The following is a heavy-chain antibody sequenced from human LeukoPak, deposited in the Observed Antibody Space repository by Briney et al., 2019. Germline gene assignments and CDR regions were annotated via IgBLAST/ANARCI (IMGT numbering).Heavy chain of an antibody. Sequence: SETLSLTCTVSGGSVSSSSYYWGWIRQPPGKGLEWIGSIYYSGSTYYNPSLKSRVTISIDTSENQFSLKLSSVTAADTAVYYCARLRGYSYGMFDYWGQGTPVTVSS. CDR3: ARLRGYSYGMFDY. D-gene: IGHD5-18*01. J-gene: IGHJ4*02. V-gene: IGHV4-39*01. CDR1: GGSVSSSSYY. CDR2: IYYSGST.